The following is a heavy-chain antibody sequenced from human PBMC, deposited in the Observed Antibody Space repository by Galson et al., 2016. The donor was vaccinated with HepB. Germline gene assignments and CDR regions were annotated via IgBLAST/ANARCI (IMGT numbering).Heavy chain of an antibody. CDR1: GYSFTGYA. D-gene: IGHD2-21*02. Sequence: KVSCAASGYSFTGYAMHWVRQAPGQGLEWVGIFDCSGGRTTYAETFEGRVTITGDTSTSTFYLELRSLSSEDTAMYYCARANARLASGIPLIDLWGQGTLVTVSS. V-gene: IGHV1-46*01. CDR2: FDCSGGRT. CDR3: ARANARLASGIPLIDL. J-gene: IGHJ5*02.